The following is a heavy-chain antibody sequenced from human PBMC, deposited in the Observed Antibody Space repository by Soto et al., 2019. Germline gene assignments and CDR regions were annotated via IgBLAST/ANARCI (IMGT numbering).Heavy chain of an antibody. CDR3: ARASQYCSSTGCSIMDV. D-gene: IGHD2-2*01. Sequence: SETLSLTCTVSGGSISSGGYYWSWIRQHPGKGLEWIGYIYYSGSTYYNPSLKSRVTISVDTSKNQFSLKLSSVTAADTAVYYCARASQYCSSTGCSIMDVWGKGTTVTVSS. CDR2: IYYSGST. J-gene: IGHJ6*04. V-gene: IGHV4-31*03. CDR1: GGSISSGGYY.